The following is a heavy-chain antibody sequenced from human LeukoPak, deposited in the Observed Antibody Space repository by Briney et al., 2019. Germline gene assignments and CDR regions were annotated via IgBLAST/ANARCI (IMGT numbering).Heavy chain of an antibody. CDR2: INWNGGTT. V-gene: IGHV3-20*04. Sequence: GGSLRLSCAASGFTFDDYGMNWVRQAPGKGLEWVSGINWNGGTTVNADSVKGRFTISRDNSKNTLYLQMNSLRAEDTAVYYCAELGITMIGGVWGKGTTVTISS. CDR1: GFTFDDYG. D-gene: IGHD3-10*02. CDR3: AELGITMIGGV. J-gene: IGHJ6*04.